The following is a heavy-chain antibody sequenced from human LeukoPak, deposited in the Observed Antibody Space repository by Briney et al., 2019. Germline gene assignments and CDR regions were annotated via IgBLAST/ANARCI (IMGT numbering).Heavy chain of an antibody. V-gene: IGHV3-74*01. J-gene: IGHJ4*02. CDR2: INSDGSST. CDR3: ARVTLDYYDSSATDY. CDR1: GFTFSSYW. Sequence: GGSLRLSCAASGFTFSSYWMHWVRQAPGKGLVWVSRINSDGSSTGYADSVKGRFTISRDNAKNTLYLQMNSLRAEDTAVYYCARVTLDYYDSSATDYWGQGTLVTVSS. D-gene: IGHD3-22*01.